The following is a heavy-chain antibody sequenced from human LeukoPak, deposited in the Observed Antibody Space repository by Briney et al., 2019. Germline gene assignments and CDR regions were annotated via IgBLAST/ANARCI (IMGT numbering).Heavy chain of an antibody. J-gene: IGHJ4*02. V-gene: IGHV1-69*04. Sequence: SVKVSCKASGGTFSSYAISWVRQAPGQGLEWMGRIIPILGIANYAQKFQGRVTITADKSTSTAYMELSSLRSEDTAVYYCASLNVIAARRRNQDYYFDYWGQGTLVTVSS. CDR3: ASLNVIAARRRNQDYYFDY. D-gene: IGHD6-6*01. CDR1: GGTFSSYA. CDR2: IIPILGIA.